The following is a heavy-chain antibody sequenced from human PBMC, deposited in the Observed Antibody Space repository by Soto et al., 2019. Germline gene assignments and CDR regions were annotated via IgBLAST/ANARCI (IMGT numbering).Heavy chain of an antibody. D-gene: IGHD4-17*01. V-gene: IGHV3-48*01. Sequence: GGSLRLSCAASGFTFSSYSMNWVRQAPGKGLEWVSYISSSSSTIYYADSVKGRFTISRDNAKNSLYLQMNSLRAEDTAVYYCAREPPYGPPTLGVGLDYWGQGTLVTVSS. CDR3: AREPPYGPPTLGVGLDY. CDR2: ISSSSSTI. J-gene: IGHJ4*02. CDR1: GFTFSSYS.